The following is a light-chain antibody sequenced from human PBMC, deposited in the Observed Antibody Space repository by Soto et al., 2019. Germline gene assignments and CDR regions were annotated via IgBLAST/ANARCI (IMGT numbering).Light chain of an antibody. J-gene: IGKJ1*01. V-gene: IGKV3-20*01. CDR2: GAS. CDR3: QQYASSPGT. CDR1: QSVISSY. Sequence: EIMLTQSPGTLSLSTGEGATLSCRASQSVISSYLAWYQQKPGQAHRLLIYGASSRATGIPDRFSGSGSGTDFSLTISRLEPEDFAVYYCQQYASSPGTFGQGTKVEIK.